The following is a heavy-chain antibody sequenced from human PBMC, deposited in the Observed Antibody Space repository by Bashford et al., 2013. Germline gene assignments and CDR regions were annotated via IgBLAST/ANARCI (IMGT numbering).Heavy chain of an antibody. CDR1: GGSFSGYY. CDR2: INHSGST. D-gene: IGHD3-10*01. Sequence: SSETLSLTCAVYGGSFSGYYWSWIRQPPGKGLEWIGEINHSGSTNYNPSLKSRVTMSVDTSKNQFSLKLSSVTAADTAVYYCARDGSRQFHVLLWFGELWYFYNWFDPWGQGTLVTVSS. CDR3: ARDGSRQFHVLLWFGELWYFYNWFDP. V-gene: IGHV4-34*01. J-gene: IGHJ5*02.